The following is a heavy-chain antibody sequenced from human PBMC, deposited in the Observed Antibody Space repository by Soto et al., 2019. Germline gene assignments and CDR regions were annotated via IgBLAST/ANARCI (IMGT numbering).Heavy chain of an antibody. CDR1: GFTFSDYY. CDR2: ISSSSTTI. CDR3: ARFPYHHGSAIEQYYMDV. Sequence: GGSLRLSCAASGFTFSDYYMSWIRQAPGKGLEWVSYISSSSTTIYYADTVKGRFTISRDNAKNSLYLQMNSLRAEDTAVYYCARFPYHHGSAIEQYYMDVWGKGTTVTVSS. J-gene: IGHJ6*03. D-gene: IGHD3-10*01. V-gene: IGHV3-11*01.